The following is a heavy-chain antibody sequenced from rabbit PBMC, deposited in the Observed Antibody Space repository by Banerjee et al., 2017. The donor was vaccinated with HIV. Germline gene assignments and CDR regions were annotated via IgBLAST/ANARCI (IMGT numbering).Heavy chain of an antibody. CDR3: ARDLAGVIGWNFDL. CDR2: IYTDNDST. J-gene: IGHJ4*01. V-gene: IGHV1S40*01. Sequence: EWIASIYTDNDSTWYASWAKGRFTISKTSSTTVALQMTSLTAADTATYFCARDLAGVIGWNFDLWGPGPSSPS. D-gene: IGHD4-1*01.